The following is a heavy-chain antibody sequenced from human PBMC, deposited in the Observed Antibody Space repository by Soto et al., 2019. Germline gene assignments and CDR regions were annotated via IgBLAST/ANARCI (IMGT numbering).Heavy chain of an antibody. CDR3: AREGLGIQLWSYFDY. J-gene: IGHJ4*02. Sequence: EVQLVESGGGLVQPGGSLRLSCAASGFTFSSYSVNWVRQAPGKGLEWVSYISSSSSTIYYADSVKGRFTISRDNAKNSLYLQMNSLRDEDTAVYYCAREGLGIQLWSYFDYWGQGTLVTVSS. V-gene: IGHV3-48*02. CDR2: ISSSSSTI. CDR1: GFTFSSYS. D-gene: IGHD5-18*01.